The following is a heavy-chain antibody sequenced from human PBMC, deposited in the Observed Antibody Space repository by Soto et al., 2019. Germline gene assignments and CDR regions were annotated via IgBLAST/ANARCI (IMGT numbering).Heavy chain of an antibody. Sequence: EVQLLESGGGLVGPGGSLRLSCAASGFTFSNYAMNWVRQAPEKGLECVSVISGSGGSAYYADSVQGRFTISRDNSKNTLYMQMNSLRDEDTAIYYCVREGSGWNSRGSFDFWGRGTMVTVTS. V-gene: IGHV3-23*01. CDR1: GFTFSNYA. D-gene: IGHD6-19*01. CDR2: ISGSGGSA. J-gene: IGHJ3*01. CDR3: VREGSGWNSRGSFDF.